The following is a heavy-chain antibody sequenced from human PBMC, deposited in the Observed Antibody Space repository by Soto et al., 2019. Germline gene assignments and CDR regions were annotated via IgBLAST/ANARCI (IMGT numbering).Heavy chain of an antibody. Sequence: PGESLKISCKGSGYSFTSYWIGWVRQMPGKGLEWMGIIYPGDSDTRYSPSFQGQVTISADKSISTAYLQWSSLKASDTAMYYCARLRYCISTSCLGSYYYYYGMDVWGQGTTVTVSS. CDR2: IYPGDSDT. CDR1: GYSFTSYW. J-gene: IGHJ6*02. V-gene: IGHV5-51*01. D-gene: IGHD2-2*01. CDR3: ARLRYCISTSCLGSYYYYYGMDV.